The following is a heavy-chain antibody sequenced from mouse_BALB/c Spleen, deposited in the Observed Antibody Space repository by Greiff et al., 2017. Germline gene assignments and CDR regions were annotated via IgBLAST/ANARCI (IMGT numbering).Heavy chain of an antibody. CDR2: ISSGGSYT. D-gene: IGHD2-3*01. CDR3: ARYDGYYGDAMDY. J-gene: IGHJ4*01. Sequence: EVQLVESGGDLVKPGGSLKLSCAASGFTFSSYGMSWVRQTPDKRLEWVATISSGGSYTYYPDSVKGRFTISRDNAKNTLYLQMSSLKSEDTAMYYCARYDGYYGDAMDYWGQGTSVTVSS. CDR1: GFTFSSYG. V-gene: IGHV5-6*01.